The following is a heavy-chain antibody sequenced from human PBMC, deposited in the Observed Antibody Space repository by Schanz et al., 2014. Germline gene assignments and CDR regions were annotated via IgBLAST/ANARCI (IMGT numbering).Heavy chain of an antibody. J-gene: IGHJ4*02. Sequence: QLVESGGGLVQPGRSLRLSCAASGFTFSNFAIHWVRQAPGKGLEWVAVISYDGSHKDYADSVKGRFTISRDNSKNTLYLQMNSLRAEDTAVYYCAKGRGSWGYFFDYWGQGTLVTVSS. CDR2: ISYDGSHK. CDR3: AKGRGSWGYFFDY. D-gene: IGHD6-13*01. CDR1: GFTFSNFA. V-gene: IGHV3-30*04.